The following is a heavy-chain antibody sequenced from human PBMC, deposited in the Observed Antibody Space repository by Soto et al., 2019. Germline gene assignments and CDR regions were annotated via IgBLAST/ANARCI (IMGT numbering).Heavy chain of an antibody. J-gene: IGHJ4*02. Sequence: SETLSLTCTVSGGSISSYYWSWIRQTPGKGLEWIGYIYYSGSTNYNPSLKSRVTISVDTSKNQFSLKLSSVTAADTAVYYCACYHTGYSSGWYAPFFDYWGQGTPVTVS. V-gene: IGHV4-59*08. CDR2: IYYSGST. CDR1: GGSISSYY. CDR3: ACYHTGYSSGWYAPFFDY. D-gene: IGHD6-19*01.